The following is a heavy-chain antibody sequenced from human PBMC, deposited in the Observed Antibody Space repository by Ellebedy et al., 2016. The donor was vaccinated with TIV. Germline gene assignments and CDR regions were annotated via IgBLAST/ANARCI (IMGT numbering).Heavy chain of an antibody. Sequence: ASVKVSXKASGYTFTGYGISWVRQAPGQGLEWMGWISAYNGNTNYAQKLQGRVTMTTDTSTSTAYMELRSLRSDDTAVYYCARGPPTPAAILNWFDPWGQGTLVTVSS. CDR1: GYTFTGYG. J-gene: IGHJ5*02. V-gene: IGHV1-18*01. CDR2: ISAYNGNT. D-gene: IGHD2-2*01. CDR3: ARGPPTPAAILNWFDP.